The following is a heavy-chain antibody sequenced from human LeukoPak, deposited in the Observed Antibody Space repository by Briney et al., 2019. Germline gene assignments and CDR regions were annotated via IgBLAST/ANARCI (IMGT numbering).Heavy chain of an antibody. CDR1: GFTFSSYG. Sequence: GGSLRLSCAASGFTFSSYGMPWVRQAPGKGLEWVAVISYDGSNKYYADSVKGRFTISRDNSKNTLYLQMNSLRAEDTAVYYCAKDGSLAFDGRYGMDVWGQGTTVTVSS. J-gene: IGHJ6*02. CDR3: AKDGSLAFDGRYGMDV. V-gene: IGHV3-30*18. CDR2: ISYDGSNK. D-gene: IGHD3-10*01.